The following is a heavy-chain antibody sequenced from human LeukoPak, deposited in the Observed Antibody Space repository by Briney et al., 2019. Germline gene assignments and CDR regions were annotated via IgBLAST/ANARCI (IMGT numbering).Heavy chain of an antibody. CDR2: ISAYDGNT. J-gene: IGHJ4*02. Sequence: ASVKVSRKASGYTFTSYGISWVRQAPGQGLEWMGWISAYDGNTNYAQKLQGRVTMTTDTSTSTAYMELRSLRSDDTAVYYCARDRGDGYNYYFDYWGQGTLVTVSS. CDR3: ARDRGDGYNYYFDY. D-gene: IGHD5-24*01. V-gene: IGHV1-18*01. CDR1: GYTFTSYG.